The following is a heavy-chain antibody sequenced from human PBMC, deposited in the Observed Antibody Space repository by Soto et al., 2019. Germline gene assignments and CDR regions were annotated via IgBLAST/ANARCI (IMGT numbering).Heavy chain of an antibody. V-gene: IGHV3-11*05. CDR3: ARDLGLSSSNYFDF. J-gene: IGHJ4*02. CDR1: GFTFTDYY. CDR2: ISGSTDYL. Sequence: SGGDLVKPGGSLRLSCAASGFTFTDYYMSWLRQAPGQGLQWLSYISGSTDYLNYADSVKGRFTISRDNAKNLLYLQMTSLRADDTAVYYCARDLGLSSSNYFDFWGQGTLVTVSS. D-gene: IGHD3-10*01.